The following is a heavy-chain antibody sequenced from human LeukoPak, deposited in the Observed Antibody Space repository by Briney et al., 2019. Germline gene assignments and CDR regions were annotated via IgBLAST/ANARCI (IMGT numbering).Heavy chain of an antibody. CDR2: VYSSGSP. Sequence: ETXSLTCTVSGGSISSYFWSWVRQPAGERLEWIGRVYSSGSPNYNPSLKSRITMSIDTSKNQFSLKLNSLTAADTAVYYCARVGGSFRLDAFDIWGQGTMVTVSS. J-gene: IGHJ3*02. D-gene: IGHD1-26*01. CDR1: GGSISSYF. CDR3: ARVGGSFRLDAFDI. V-gene: IGHV4-4*07.